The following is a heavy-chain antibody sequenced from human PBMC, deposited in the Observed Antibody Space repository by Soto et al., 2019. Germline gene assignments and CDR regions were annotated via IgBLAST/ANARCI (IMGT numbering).Heavy chain of an antibody. CDR2: INHSGST. CDR3: ARGGWELQYFQH. J-gene: IGHJ1*01. V-gene: IGHV4-34*01. CDR1: GGSFSGYY. Sequence: SETLSLTCAVYGGSFSGYYWSWIRQPPGKGLEWIGEINHSGSTNYNPSLKSRVTISVDTSKNQFSLKLSSVTAADTAVYYCARGGWELQYFQHWGQGTLVTVSS. D-gene: IGHD1-26*01.